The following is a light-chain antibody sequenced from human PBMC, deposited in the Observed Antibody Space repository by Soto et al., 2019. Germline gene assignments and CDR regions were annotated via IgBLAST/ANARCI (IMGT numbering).Light chain of an antibody. CDR3: QKYNSAPET. CDR2: AAS. Sequence: DIQMTQSPSSLSASVGDRVTITGRASQGISNYLAWYQHKPGKVPKLLIYAASTLQSGVPSRFSGGGSGTDFTLTISSLQPADVATYYCQKYNSAPETFGQGTKVEIK. CDR1: QGISNY. V-gene: IGKV1-27*01. J-gene: IGKJ1*01.